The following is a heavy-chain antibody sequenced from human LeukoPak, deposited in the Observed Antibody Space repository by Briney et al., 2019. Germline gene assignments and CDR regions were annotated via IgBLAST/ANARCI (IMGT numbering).Heavy chain of an antibody. CDR3: AKQIAVAGTGDYFDY. D-gene: IGHD6-19*01. Sequence: PGGSLRLSWAASGFTFSSYAMSWVRQAPGKGLEWVSAISGSGGSTYYADSVKGRFTISRDNSKNTLYLQMNSLRAEDTAVYYCAKQIAVAGTGDYFDYWGQGTLVTVSS. V-gene: IGHV3-23*01. CDR2: ISGSGGST. CDR1: GFTFSSYA. J-gene: IGHJ4*02.